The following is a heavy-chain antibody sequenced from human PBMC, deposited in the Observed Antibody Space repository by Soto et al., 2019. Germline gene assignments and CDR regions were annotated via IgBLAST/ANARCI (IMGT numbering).Heavy chain of an antibody. D-gene: IGHD3-10*01. CDR2: ISGSGGST. CDR1: GFTFSSYA. CDR3: AKELWFGELSPPGSFDY. Sequence: EVQLLESGGGLVQPGGSLRLSCAASGFTFSSYAMSWVRQAPGKGLEWVSAISGSGGSTYYADSVKGRFTISRDNSKNTLYLQMNSLRAEDTAVYYCAKELWFGELSPPGSFDYWGQGTLVTVSS. J-gene: IGHJ4*02. V-gene: IGHV3-23*01.